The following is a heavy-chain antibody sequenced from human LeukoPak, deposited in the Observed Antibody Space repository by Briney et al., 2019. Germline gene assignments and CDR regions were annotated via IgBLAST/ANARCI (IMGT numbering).Heavy chain of an antibody. CDR3: AKTGVPAAIRWYFDL. Sequence: GGSLRLSCAASGFTFSSYSMNWVRQAPGKGLEWVSSISSSSSYIYYADSAKGRFTISRDNAKNSLYLQMNSLRAEDTAVYYCAKTGVPAAIRWYFDLWGRGTLVTVSS. D-gene: IGHD2-2*02. CDR1: GFTFSSYS. J-gene: IGHJ2*01. V-gene: IGHV3-21*01. CDR2: ISSSSSYI.